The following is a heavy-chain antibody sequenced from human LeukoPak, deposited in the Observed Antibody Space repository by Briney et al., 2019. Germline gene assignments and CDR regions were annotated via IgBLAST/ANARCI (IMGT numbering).Heavy chain of an antibody. CDR2: INHSGST. CDR1: GGSFSGYY. Sequence: SETLSLTCAVYGGSFSGYYWSWIRQPPGKGLEWIGEINHSGSTNYNPSLKSRVTISVDTSKNQFSQKLSSVTAADTAVYYCARAYCTNGVCCSFDYWGQGTLVTVSS. V-gene: IGHV4-34*01. CDR3: ARAYCTNGVCCSFDY. J-gene: IGHJ4*02. D-gene: IGHD2-8*01.